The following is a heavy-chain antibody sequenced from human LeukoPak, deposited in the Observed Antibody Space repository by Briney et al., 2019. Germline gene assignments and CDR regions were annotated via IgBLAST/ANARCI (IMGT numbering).Heavy chain of an antibody. D-gene: IGHD3-22*01. V-gene: IGHV3-20*04. Sequence: GGSLRLSCTASGFTFDDYAMSWVRQVPGKGLEWVSGINWNGDKIDYADSVKGRFTISRDNAENSLFLQMNSLRAEDTAFYYCASDSRSDSSGYAFNILGQGTLVTVSS. CDR1: GFTFDDYA. J-gene: IGHJ3*02. CDR2: INWNGDKI. CDR3: ASDSRSDSSGYAFNI.